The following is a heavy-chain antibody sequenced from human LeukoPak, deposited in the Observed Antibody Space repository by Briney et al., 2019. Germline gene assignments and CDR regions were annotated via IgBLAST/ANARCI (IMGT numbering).Heavy chain of an antibody. J-gene: IGHJ4*02. V-gene: IGHV1-69*13. CDR1: GGTFSSYA. D-gene: IGHD3-10*01. CDR2: IIPIFGTA. CDR3: ARETLSTDYYGSGSYYNGWDY. Sequence: SVKVSCKASGGTFSSYAISWARQAPGQGLEWMGGIIPIFGTANYAQKFQGRVTITADESTSTAYMELSSLRSEDTAVYYCARETLSTDYYGSGSYYNGWDYWGQGTLVTVSS.